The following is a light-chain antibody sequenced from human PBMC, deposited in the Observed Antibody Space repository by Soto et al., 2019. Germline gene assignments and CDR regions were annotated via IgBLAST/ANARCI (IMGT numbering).Light chain of an antibody. J-gene: IGKJ1*01. CDR1: QSVSSSY. CDR2: GAS. V-gene: IGKV3-20*01. CDR3: QQYGSSLPWT. Sequence: EIVLTHSPATLSLSPGERATLSGLASQSVSSSYLAWYQQKPGQAPRLLIYGASSRATGIPDRFSGSGSGTDFTLTISRLEPEDFAVYYCQQYGSSLPWTFGQGTKVDIK.